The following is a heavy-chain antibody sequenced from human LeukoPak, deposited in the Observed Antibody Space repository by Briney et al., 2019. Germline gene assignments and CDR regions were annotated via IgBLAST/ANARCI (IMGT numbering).Heavy chain of an antibody. Sequence: GGSLRLSCAASGFTFSSYWMSWVRQAPGKGLEWVANIREDGSEKYYVASVKGRFTISRDNAKNSLYLQMNSLRAEDTAVYYCAGFVSWGIDYWGQGTLVTVSS. J-gene: IGHJ4*02. CDR3: AGFVSWGIDY. D-gene: IGHD6-13*01. CDR1: GFTFSSYW. V-gene: IGHV3-7*01. CDR2: IREDGSEK.